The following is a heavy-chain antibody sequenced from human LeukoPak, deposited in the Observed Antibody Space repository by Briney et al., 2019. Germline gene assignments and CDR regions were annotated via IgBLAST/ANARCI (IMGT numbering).Heavy chain of an antibody. Sequence: PGGSLRLSCTASGFTFSNAWVSWVRLAPGKGLEWLGRVKSKSDGGTIDHAAPVNGRFNISRDDSTSTLFLQMNNLKIEDTAIYYCAIDRLFFQFWGQGSLVTVSS. V-gene: IGHV3-15*01. J-gene: IGHJ4*02. CDR3: AIDRLFFQF. CDR2: VKSKSDGGTI. D-gene: IGHD3-3*01. CDR1: GFTFSNAW.